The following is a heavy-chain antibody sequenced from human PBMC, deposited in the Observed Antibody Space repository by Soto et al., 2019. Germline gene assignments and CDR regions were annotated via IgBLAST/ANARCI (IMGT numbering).Heavy chain of an antibody. V-gene: IGHV3-21*01. Sequence: GESLILSCAASGFTFSSYSMNWVRQAPGKGLEWVSSISSSSSYIYYADSVKGRFTISRDNAKNSLYLQMNSLRAEDTAVYYCARDSLLLWFGELSYGMDVWGQGTTVTVSS. CDR1: GFTFSSYS. J-gene: IGHJ6*02. D-gene: IGHD3-10*01. CDR3: ARDSLLLWFGELSYGMDV. CDR2: ISSSSSYI.